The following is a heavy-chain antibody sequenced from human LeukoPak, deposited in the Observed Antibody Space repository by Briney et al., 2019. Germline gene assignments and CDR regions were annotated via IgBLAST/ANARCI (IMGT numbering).Heavy chain of an antibody. V-gene: IGHV1-2*02. CDR1: GYTFTGYY. D-gene: IGHD3-22*01. CDR3: ARVVGYYDSSGHYLLDY. Sequence: GASVKVSCKASGYTFTGYYMHWVRQARGQGLEWMGWINPNSGGTNYAQKFQGRVTMTRDTSISTAYMELSRLRSDDTAVYYCARVVGYYDSSGHYLLDYWGLGTLVTVSS. CDR2: INPNSGGT. J-gene: IGHJ4*02.